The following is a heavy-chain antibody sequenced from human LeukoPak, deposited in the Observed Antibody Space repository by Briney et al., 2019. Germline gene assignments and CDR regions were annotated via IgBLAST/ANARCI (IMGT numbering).Heavy chain of an antibody. V-gene: IGHV3-23*01. CDR2: ISGSGGST. Sequence: GGSLRLSCAASGFMFSDYYMSWVRQAPGKGLEWVSAISGSGGSTYYADSVKGRFTISRDNSKNTLYQQMNSLRAEDTAVYYCAKGLSGGSSPVDYWGQGTLVTVSS. CDR1: GFMFSDYY. CDR3: AKGLSGGSSPVDY. J-gene: IGHJ4*02. D-gene: IGHD2-15*01.